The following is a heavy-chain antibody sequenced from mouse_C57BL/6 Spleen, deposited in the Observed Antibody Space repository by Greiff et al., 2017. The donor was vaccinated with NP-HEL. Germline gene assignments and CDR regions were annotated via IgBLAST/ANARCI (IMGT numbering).Heavy chain of an antibody. Sequence: EVKLMESGGGLVQPGGSMKLSCVASGFTFSNYWMNWVRQSPEKGLEWVAQIRLKSDNYATHYAESVKGRFTISRDDSKSSVYLQMNNVRAEDTGIYYCTGVSSYWFAYWGQGTLVTVSA. CDR3: TGVSSYWFAY. V-gene: IGHV6-3*01. J-gene: IGHJ3*01. D-gene: IGHD1-1*01. CDR1: GFTFSNYW. CDR2: IRLKSDNYAT.